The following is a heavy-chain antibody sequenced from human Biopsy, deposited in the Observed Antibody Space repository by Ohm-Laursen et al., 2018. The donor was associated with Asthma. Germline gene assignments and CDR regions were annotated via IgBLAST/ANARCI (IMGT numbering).Heavy chain of an antibody. D-gene: IGHD2-2*01. Sequence: SVKVSCNSLGGTFNTYVIGWVRQAPGQGLEWMGGINSVFGTTTYPQKFQDRVTITADDPTSTVYMELSSLRSEDTAAYYCARKAGSCISRTCYSLDFWGQGTLVTVSS. J-gene: IGHJ4*02. CDR1: GGTFNTYV. V-gene: IGHV1-69*13. CDR2: INSVFGTT. CDR3: ARKAGSCISRTCYSLDF.